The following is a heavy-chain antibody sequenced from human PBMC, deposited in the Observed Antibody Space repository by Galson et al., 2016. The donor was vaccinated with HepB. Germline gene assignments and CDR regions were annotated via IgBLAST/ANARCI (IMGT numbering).Heavy chain of an antibody. J-gene: IGHJ4*02. CDR2: INPNGGST. D-gene: IGHD5-12*01. CDR1: GYIFTTYY. Sequence: SVKVSCKASGYIFTTYYMHWVREAPGEGLEWLGIINPNGGSTIYAEKFQGRITITSDTPTSTVYLQLSGLRFEDTAVYYCARVGIVAVNDYWGQGTRVIVSS. V-gene: IGHV1-46*01. CDR3: ARVGIVAVNDY.